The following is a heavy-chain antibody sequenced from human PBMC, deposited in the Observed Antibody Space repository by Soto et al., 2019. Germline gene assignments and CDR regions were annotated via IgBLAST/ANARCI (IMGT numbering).Heavy chain of an antibody. CDR2: IWYDGSNK. D-gene: IGHD5-12*01. V-gene: IGHV3-33*01. J-gene: IGHJ6*02. Sequence: HPGGSLRLSCAASGFTFSSYGMHWVRQAPGKGLEWVAVIWYDGSNKYYADSVKGRFTISRDNSKNTLYLQMNSLRAEDTAVYYCARDYGIRRGSVGIDGYNPHYYYGMDVWGQGTTVTVSS. CDR1: GFTFSSYG. CDR3: ARDYGIRRGSVGIDGYNPHYYYGMDV.